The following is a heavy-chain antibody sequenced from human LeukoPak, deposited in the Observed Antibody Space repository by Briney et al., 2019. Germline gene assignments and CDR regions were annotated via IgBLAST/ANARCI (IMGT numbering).Heavy chain of an antibody. Sequence: GGSLRFSCAASGFTFSSYSMNWVRQAPGKGLEWVSGINWNGGSTGYADSVKGRFTISRDNAKNSLYLQMNSLRAEDTALYYCAREPYGSGSYGAFDIWGQGTMVTVSS. CDR3: AREPYGSGSYGAFDI. D-gene: IGHD3-10*01. CDR1: GFTFSSYS. V-gene: IGHV3-20*04. CDR2: INWNGGST. J-gene: IGHJ3*02.